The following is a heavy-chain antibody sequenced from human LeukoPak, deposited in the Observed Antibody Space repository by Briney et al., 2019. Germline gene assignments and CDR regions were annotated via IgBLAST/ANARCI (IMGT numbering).Heavy chain of an antibody. Sequence: PGGSLRLSCAASGFTFSSYSMNWVRQAPGKGLEWVAFIRYDGSNKYYADSVKGRFTISRDNSKNTLYLQMNSLRAEDTAVYYCAKKPGGPYSYGYESGDPWGQGTLVTVSS. V-gene: IGHV3-30*02. D-gene: IGHD5-18*01. CDR3: AKKPGGPYSYGYESGDP. CDR1: GFTFSSYS. CDR2: IRYDGSNK. J-gene: IGHJ5*02.